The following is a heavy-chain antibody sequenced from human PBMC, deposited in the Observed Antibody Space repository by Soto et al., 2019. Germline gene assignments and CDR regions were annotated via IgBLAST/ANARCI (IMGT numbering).Heavy chain of an antibody. CDR1: GFTFSSYE. CDR3: AATYSSSSPFDY. D-gene: IGHD6-6*01. Sequence: GGSLRLSCATSGFTFSSYEMNWVRQAPGKGLEWVSYISSSGSTIYYADSVKGRFTISRDNAKNSLYLQMNSLRAEDTAVYYCAATYSSSSPFDYWGQGTLVTVSS. V-gene: IGHV3-48*03. J-gene: IGHJ4*02. CDR2: ISSSGSTI.